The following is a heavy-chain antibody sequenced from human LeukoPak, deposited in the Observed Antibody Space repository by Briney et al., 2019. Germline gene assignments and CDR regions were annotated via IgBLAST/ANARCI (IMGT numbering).Heavy chain of an antibody. Sequence: PSETLSLTCTVSGGSMSSFYWSWVRQPPGKGLEWIGEIYHSGSTNYNPSLKSRATISVDKSKNQFSLKLSSVTAADTAVYYCARVNKGGTLDYWGQGTLVTVSS. V-gene: IGHV4-59*12. J-gene: IGHJ4*02. CDR2: IYHSGST. CDR3: ARVNKGGTLDY. CDR1: GGSMSSFY. D-gene: IGHD1-1*01.